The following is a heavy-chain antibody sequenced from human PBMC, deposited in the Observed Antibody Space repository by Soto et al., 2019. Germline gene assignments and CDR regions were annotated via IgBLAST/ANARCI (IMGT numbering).Heavy chain of an antibody. CDR1: GFTFSSYS. Sequence: GGSLRLSCAASGFTFSSYSMNWVRQAPGKWLEWVSSISSSSSYIYYADSVKGRFTISRDNAKNSLYLQMNNLRAEDTAVYYCARGRYYYDSSGYYGNWGQGTLVTVSS. CDR3: ARGRYYYDSSGYYGN. V-gene: IGHV3-21*01. CDR2: ISSSSSYI. J-gene: IGHJ4*02. D-gene: IGHD3-22*01.